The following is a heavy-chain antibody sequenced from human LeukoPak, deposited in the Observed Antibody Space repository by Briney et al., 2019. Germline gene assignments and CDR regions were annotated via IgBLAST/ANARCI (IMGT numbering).Heavy chain of an antibody. V-gene: IGHV3-23*01. Sequence: GGSLRLSCAASGFTFSSYAMSWVRRAPGKGLEWVSGISGNGDSTFYADSVKGRFTISRDNSKNTLFLEMNSLRAEDTAVYYCARRYSIGWQGDFDYWGQGTLVTVSS. J-gene: IGHJ4*02. D-gene: IGHD6-19*01. CDR2: ISGNGDST. CDR1: GFTFSSYA. CDR3: ARRYSIGWQGDFDY.